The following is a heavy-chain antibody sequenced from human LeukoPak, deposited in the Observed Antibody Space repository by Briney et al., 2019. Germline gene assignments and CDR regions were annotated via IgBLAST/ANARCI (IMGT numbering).Heavy chain of an antibody. CDR2: INHSGST. CDR3: ARGLSGWYGGAYDY. Sequence: SETLSLTCAVYGGSFSGYYWSWLRQPPGKGLEWIGEINHSGSTNYNPSLKSRVTISVDTSKNQFSLKLSSVTAADTAVYYCARGLSGWYGGAYDYWGQGTLVTVSS. CDR1: GGSFSGYY. V-gene: IGHV4-34*01. D-gene: IGHD6-19*01. J-gene: IGHJ4*02.